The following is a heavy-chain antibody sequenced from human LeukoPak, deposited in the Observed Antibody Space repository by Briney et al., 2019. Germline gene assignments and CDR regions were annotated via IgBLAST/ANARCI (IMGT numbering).Heavy chain of an antibody. J-gene: IGHJ4*02. V-gene: IGHV1-69*06. Sequence: SVKVSCKASGGAVSSYGISLVRRGPGQRLEWMGGIIPIFGTANYAQKFQGRVTITADKSTSTAYMELSSLRSEDTAVYYCARGKNWNDLTFDYWGQGTLVTVSS. D-gene: IGHD1-1*01. CDR2: IIPIFGTA. CDR1: GGAVSSYG. CDR3: ARGKNWNDLTFDY.